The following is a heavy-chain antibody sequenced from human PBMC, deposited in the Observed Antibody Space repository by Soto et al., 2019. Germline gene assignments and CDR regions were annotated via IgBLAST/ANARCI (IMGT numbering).Heavy chain of an antibody. CDR3: ARYRGLGYCSGGSCYSGLDY. V-gene: IGHV5-51*01. J-gene: IGHJ4*02. Sequence: GESLKISCKGSGYSFTSYWIGWVRQMPGKGLEWMGIIYPGDSDTRYSPSFQGQVTISADKSISTAYLQWSSLKASDTAMYYCARYRGLGYCSGGSCYSGLDYWGQGTLVTVSS. CDR2: IYPGDSDT. CDR1: GYSFTSYW. D-gene: IGHD2-15*01.